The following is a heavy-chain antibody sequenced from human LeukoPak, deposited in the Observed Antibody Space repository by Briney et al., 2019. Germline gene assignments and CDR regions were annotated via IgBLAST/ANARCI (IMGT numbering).Heavy chain of an antibody. V-gene: IGHV1-18*01. CDR3: ARDNAIIPAEIADY. CDR2: ISAYEGNT. CDR1: GYTFTRYG. J-gene: IGHJ4*02. Sequence: ASVKVSCKTSGYTFTRYGISWVRQAPGQGLEWMGWISAYEGNTKYAQKAQGRVSMTTDTSTSTAYMELRSLRSDDTAVYYCARDNAIIPAEIADYWGQGTQVTVSS. D-gene: IGHD2-2*01.